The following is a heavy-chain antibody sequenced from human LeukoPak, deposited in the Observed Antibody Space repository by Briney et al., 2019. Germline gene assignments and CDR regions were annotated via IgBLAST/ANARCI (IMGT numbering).Heavy chain of an antibody. CDR3: ARGTVCSSTSCYSFQESHYYGMDV. CDR2: IIPIFGTA. D-gene: IGHD2-2*01. Sequence: SVKVSCKASGGTFSSYAISWVRQAPGQGLEWMGGIIPIFGTANHAQKFQGRVTITADESTSTAYMELSSLRSEDTAVYYCARGTVCSSTSCYSFQESHYYGMDVWGQGTTVTVSS. CDR1: GGTFSSYA. J-gene: IGHJ6*02. V-gene: IGHV1-69*13.